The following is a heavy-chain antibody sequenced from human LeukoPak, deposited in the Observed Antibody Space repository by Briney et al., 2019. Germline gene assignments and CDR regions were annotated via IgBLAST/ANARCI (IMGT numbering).Heavy chain of an antibody. Sequence: ASVKVSCKTSGYTFTTYGISWVRQAPGQGLEWMGWISGYNGNTNYAQRFQGRVTMTTDTSTSTAYMELRSLRSDDTAVYYCARDKGLLWFGEEYYYYGMDVWGQGTTVTVSS. V-gene: IGHV1-18*01. CDR1: GYTFTTYG. CDR2: ISGYNGNT. J-gene: IGHJ6*02. CDR3: ARDKGLLWFGEEYYYYGMDV. D-gene: IGHD3-10*01.